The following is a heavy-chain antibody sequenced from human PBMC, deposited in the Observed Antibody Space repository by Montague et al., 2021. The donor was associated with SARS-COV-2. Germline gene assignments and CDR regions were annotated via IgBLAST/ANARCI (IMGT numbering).Heavy chain of an antibody. CDR1: GGSINSSY. Sequence: SETLSLTCTVSGGSINSSYWSWNRQPPGKGLEWIGYIYYSGSTNYNPSLKTRVTISVDTSKNQFSLKLSSVTAADTAVYYCAREDRWNWFDPWGQGTLVIVSS. J-gene: IGHJ5*02. CDR2: IYYSGST. V-gene: IGHV4-59*01. CDR3: AREDRWNWFDP. D-gene: IGHD5-24*01.